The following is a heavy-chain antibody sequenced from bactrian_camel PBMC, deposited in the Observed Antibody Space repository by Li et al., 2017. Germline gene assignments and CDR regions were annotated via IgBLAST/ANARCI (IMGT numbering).Heavy chain of an antibody. D-gene: IGHD3*01. Sequence: VQLVESGGGSVQAGGSLRLSCAASRYTGSKTSYCMAWFRQTPGKEPEPVAHIYNSDGSRKYDGSEEGRFTISQDSAKNMVYLQMNSLAPEDTATYFCSRSLYDPVKSWGQGTQVTVS. CDR2: IYNSDGSR. V-gene: IGHV3S35*01. CDR3: SRSLYDPVKS. J-gene: IGHJ4*01. CDR1: RYTGSKTSYC.